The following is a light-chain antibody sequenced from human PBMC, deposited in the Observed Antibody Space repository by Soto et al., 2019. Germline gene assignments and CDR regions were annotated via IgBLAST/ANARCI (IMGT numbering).Light chain of an antibody. CDR3: PSYDSSLSAWV. CDR1: KSNIGAAFD. Sequence: QSVLTQPPSVSGAPGQRVTISCTGNKSNIGAAFDVHWYQHLPGTAPKLLMYGNNNRPSGVPDRFSASKSVTSASLAISGLQAEHEADYYCPSYDSSLSAWVFGGGTKVTVL. CDR2: GNN. V-gene: IGLV1-40*01. J-gene: IGLJ3*02.